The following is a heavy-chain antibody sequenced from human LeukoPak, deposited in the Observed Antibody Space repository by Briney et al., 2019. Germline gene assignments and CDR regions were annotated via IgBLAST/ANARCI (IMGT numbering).Heavy chain of an antibody. D-gene: IGHD6-19*01. CDR2: ISSAATTT. CDR3: ARASDIAVAGPFDY. V-gene: IGHV3-48*03. J-gene: IGHJ4*02. Sequence: GGSLRLSCAVSGFTFNIAWMSWVRQAPGKGLEWISYISSAATTTYYSDSVEGRFTISGDNTKDSLDLQMNSLRAEDTAVYYCARASDIAVAGPFDYWGQGTLVTVSS. CDR1: GFTFNIAW.